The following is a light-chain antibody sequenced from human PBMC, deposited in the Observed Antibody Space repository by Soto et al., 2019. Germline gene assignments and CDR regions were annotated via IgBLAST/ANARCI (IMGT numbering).Light chain of an antibody. CDR3: EQYDSYSWT. Sequence: DIQMTQSPSTLSASVGDRVTITCRASQSINSWLAWYQQKPGKAPKLPIFKASSLESGGPSTLSGSGSGTEFTVAISSRQPDDCAAYYCEQYDSYSWTFGQGTKVEVK. J-gene: IGKJ1*01. CDR1: QSINSW. CDR2: KAS. V-gene: IGKV1-5*03.